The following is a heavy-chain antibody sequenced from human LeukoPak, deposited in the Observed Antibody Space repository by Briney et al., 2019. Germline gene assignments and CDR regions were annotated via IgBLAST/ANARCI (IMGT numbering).Heavy chain of an antibody. D-gene: IGHD1-14*01. CDR1: GFTFSSYW. Sequence: GGSLRLSCVVSGFTFSSYWMNWVRQAPGKGLEWVANIHEDGSDKYYVDSVKGRFTISRDNAKNSLYLQMNSLRAEDTALYYCARTLRLGTPRAFDIWGRGTMVTVSS. CDR2: IHEDGSDK. CDR3: ARTLRLGTPRAFDI. J-gene: IGHJ3*02. V-gene: IGHV3-7*05.